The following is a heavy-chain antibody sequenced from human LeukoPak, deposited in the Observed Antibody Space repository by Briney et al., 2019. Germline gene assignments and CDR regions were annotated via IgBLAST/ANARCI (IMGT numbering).Heavy chain of an antibody. CDR1: GYSISSGYY. V-gene: IGHV4-38-2*02. CDR2: IYHSGST. CDR3: ARAPVSPNVDV. Sequence: SETLSLTCTVSGYSISSGYYWGWIRQPPGKGLEWIGSIYHSGSTYYNPPLKSRVTISVDTSKNQFSLKLSSVTAADTAVYYCARAPVSPNVDVWGKGTTVTVSS. J-gene: IGHJ6*04.